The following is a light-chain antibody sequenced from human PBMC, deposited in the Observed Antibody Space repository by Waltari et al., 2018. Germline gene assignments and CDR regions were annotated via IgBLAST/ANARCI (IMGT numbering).Light chain of an antibody. CDR1: QDITNY. Sequence: DIQMTQSPSSLSASVGDRVTITCQASQDITNYLNWYPQKPGKAPKLLIYDASNLETGVPSRFSGSGSGTDFTFTISSLQPEDVATYYCQQYENFPWTFGQGTKVEVK. J-gene: IGKJ1*01. CDR3: QQYENFPWT. CDR2: DAS. V-gene: IGKV1-33*01.